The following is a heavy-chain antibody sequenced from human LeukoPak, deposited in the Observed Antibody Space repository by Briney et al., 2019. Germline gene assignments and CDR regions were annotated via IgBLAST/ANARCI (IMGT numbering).Heavy chain of an antibody. CDR3: AKNLDGVATYFDY. D-gene: IGHD5-12*01. CDR2: ISNSGGTT. CDR1: GFTFSSYA. J-gene: IGHJ4*02. Sequence: PGGSLRLSCAASGFTFSSYAMSWVRQAPGEGLEWVSGISNSGGTTYYADSVKGRFTISRDNSKNTLYLQMDSLRAEDTAVYHCAKNLDGVATYFDYWGQGTLVTVSS. V-gene: IGHV3-23*01.